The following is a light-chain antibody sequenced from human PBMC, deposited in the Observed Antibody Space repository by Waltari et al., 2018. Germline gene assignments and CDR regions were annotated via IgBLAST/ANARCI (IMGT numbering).Light chain of an antibody. Sequence: QSALTQPASMSGSPGQLITISCTGTSSDVGSYNLVSWYQQHPGKAPKLIIYEVSKRPSGVSNRFSGSKSGNTASLTISGLQAEDEADYYCCSYAGSSTVFGGGTKLTVL. V-gene: IGLV2-23*02. CDR1: SSDVGSYNL. CDR2: EVS. J-gene: IGLJ3*02. CDR3: CSYAGSSTV.